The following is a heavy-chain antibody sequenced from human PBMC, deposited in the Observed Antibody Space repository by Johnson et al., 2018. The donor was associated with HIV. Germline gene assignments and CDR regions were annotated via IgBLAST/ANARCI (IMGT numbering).Heavy chain of an antibody. CDR3: VRGTITVIRGIIAFDL. CDR1: GFSVTNNY. J-gene: IGHJ3*01. V-gene: IGHV3-53*01. CDR2: IYGGGRT. D-gene: IGHD3-10*01. Sequence: EQLVESGGGLIQPGGSLRLSCAASGFSVTNNYMSWVRQAPGKGLEWVSAIYGGGRTFYADSVKGRFTISGDTSENTLHLQMNSLRGEDTALYYCVRGTITVIRGIIAFDLWGQGTMVTVSS.